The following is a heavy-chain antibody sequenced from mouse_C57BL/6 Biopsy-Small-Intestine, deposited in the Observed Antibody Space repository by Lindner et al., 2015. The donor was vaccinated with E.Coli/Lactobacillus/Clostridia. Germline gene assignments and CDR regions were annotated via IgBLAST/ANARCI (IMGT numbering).Heavy chain of an antibody. CDR3: ARSDGYYLSVMDY. CDR2: INPYNGDT. V-gene: IGHV1-20*01. Sequence: VQLQESGPELVKPGASVKISCKASGYSFTGYFMDWVKQSHGKSLEWIGRINPYNGDTFYNQKFKGKATLTVDKSSSIVHMELRSLTSVDSAVYYCARSDGYYLSVMDYWGQGTSVTVSS. J-gene: IGHJ4*01. D-gene: IGHD2-3*01. CDR1: GYSFTGYF.